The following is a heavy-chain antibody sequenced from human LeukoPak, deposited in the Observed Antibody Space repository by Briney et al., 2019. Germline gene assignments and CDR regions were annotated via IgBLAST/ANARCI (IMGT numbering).Heavy chain of an antibody. V-gene: IGHV5-51*01. CDR2: IYPGDSDT. Sequence: GESLKISCKGSGYSFTSYWIGWVRQMPGKGLEWMGIIYPGDSDTRYSSSFQGQVTISADKSISTAYLQWSSLKASDTAMYYCARGPYYYDSSGYFYYFDYWGQGTLVTVSS. CDR1: GYSFTSYW. CDR3: ARGPYYYDSSGYFYYFDY. D-gene: IGHD3-22*01. J-gene: IGHJ4*02.